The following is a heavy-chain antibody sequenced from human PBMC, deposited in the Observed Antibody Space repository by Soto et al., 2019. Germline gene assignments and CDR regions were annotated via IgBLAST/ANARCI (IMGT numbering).Heavy chain of an antibody. J-gene: IGHJ6*02. CDR3: ARDGRGDFWSVDYYYGMDV. CDR2: IIPISGTA. D-gene: IGHD3-3*01. V-gene: IGHV1-69*13. Sequence: GASVKVSCKASGGTFSSFAISWVRQAPGQGLEWMGGIIPISGTANYAQKFQGRVTITADESTSTVYMELSSLRSEDTAVYYCARDGRGDFWSVDYYYGMDVWGQGTTVTVSS. CDR1: GGTFSSFA.